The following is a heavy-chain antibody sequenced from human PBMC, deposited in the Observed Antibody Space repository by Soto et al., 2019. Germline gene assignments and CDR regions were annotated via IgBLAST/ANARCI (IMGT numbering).Heavy chain of an antibody. Sequence: ASVKVSCKASGYTFTGYYMHWVRQAPGQGLEWMGWINPNSGGTNYAQKFQGRVTMTRDTSISTAYMEPSRLRSDDTAVYYCARDGSYDFWSGYYTRPNYYYYGMDVWGQGTAVTVSS. CDR1: GYTFTGYY. CDR2: INPNSGGT. V-gene: IGHV1-2*02. J-gene: IGHJ6*02. D-gene: IGHD3-3*01. CDR3: ARDGSYDFWSGYYTRPNYYYYGMDV.